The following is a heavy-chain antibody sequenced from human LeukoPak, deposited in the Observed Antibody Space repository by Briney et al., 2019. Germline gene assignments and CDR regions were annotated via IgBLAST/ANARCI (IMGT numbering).Heavy chain of an antibody. CDR2: IILMFGTT. V-gene: IGHV1-69*13. J-gene: IGHJ4*02. Sequence: SVKVSCKASGGTFRSAAMSWVRQAPGQGLEWVCHIILMFGTTTYAQKFQGRVTISADESTTTIYMELSSLTSDDTAIYYCTRDEYKGSATFNYWGQGTQVIVSS. CDR1: GGTFRSAA. CDR3: TRDEYKGSATFNY. D-gene: IGHD1-1*01.